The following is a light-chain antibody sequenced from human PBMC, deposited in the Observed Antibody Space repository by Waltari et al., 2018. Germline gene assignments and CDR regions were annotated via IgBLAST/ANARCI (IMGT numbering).Light chain of an antibody. CDR1: KSISSY. J-gene: IGKJ1*01. V-gene: IGKV1-39*01. CDR3: QQSYSTRWT. CDR2: AAS. Sequence: DIQMTQSPSSLPASVGDRVTITCRASKSISSYLNWYQQKPGKAPKLLIYAASSLQSGVPSRFSGSGSGTDFTLTISSLQPEDFATYYCQQSYSTRWTFGQGTKVEIK.